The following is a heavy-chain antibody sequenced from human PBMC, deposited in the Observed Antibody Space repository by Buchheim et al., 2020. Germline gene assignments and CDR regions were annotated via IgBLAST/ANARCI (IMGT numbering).Heavy chain of an antibody. V-gene: IGHV5-10-1*03. J-gene: IGHJ6*02. CDR2: IDPSDSYT. Sequence: EVQPVQSGAEVKKPGESLRISCKGSGYSFTSYWISWVRQMPGKGLEWMGRIDPSDSYTNYSPSFQGHVTISADKSISTAYPQWSSLKASDTAMYYCARRAPLAAAGTYYYYYGMDVWGQGTT. D-gene: IGHD6-13*01. CDR3: ARRAPLAAAGTYYYYYGMDV. CDR1: GYSFTSYW.